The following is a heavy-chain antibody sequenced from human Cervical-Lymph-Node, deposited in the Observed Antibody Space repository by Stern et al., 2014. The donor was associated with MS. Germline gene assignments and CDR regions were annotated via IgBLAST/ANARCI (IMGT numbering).Heavy chain of an antibody. J-gene: IGHJ6*02. V-gene: IGHV1-69*09. CDR1: GGTFSSYT. CDR3: ARDGSLDV. CDR2: VIPILGIA. Sequence: QEQLVQSRAEVKKPGSSVKVSCKAYGGTFSSYTISWERQAPGQGLEWMGRVIPILGIANYAQKFQGRVTITADKSTSTAYMELSSLRSEDTAVYYCARDGSLDVWGQGTTVTVSS.